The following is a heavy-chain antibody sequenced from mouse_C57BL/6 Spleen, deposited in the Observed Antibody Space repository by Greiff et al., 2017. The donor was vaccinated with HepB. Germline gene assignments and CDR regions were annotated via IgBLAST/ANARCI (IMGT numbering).Heavy chain of an antibody. J-gene: IGHJ3*01. CDR1: GFTFSSYA. CDR3: ARDRNYSNYGWFAY. D-gene: IGHD2-5*01. Sequence: EVQLVESGGGLAKPGGSLKLSCAASGFTFSSYAMSWVRQTPEKRLEWVATISDGGSYTYYPDNVKGRFTISRDNAKNNLYLQMSHLKSEDTAMYYCARDRNYSNYGWFAYWGQGTLVTVSA. CDR2: ISDGGSYT. V-gene: IGHV5-4*01.